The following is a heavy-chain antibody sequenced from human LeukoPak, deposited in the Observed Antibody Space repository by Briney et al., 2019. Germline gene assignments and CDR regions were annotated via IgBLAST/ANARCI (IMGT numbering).Heavy chain of an antibody. Sequence: PGGSLRLSCAATGFTFSSYGMHWVRQAPGKGLEWVAFIRYDGSNKYYADSVKGRFTISRDNSKNTLYLQMNSLRAEDTAVYYCAKDPYGSGGSFDYWGQGTLVTVSS. J-gene: IGHJ4*02. CDR3: AKDPYGSGGSFDY. V-gene: IGHV3-30*02. CDR2: IRYDGSNK. CDR1: GFTFSSYG. D-gene: IGHD3-10*01.